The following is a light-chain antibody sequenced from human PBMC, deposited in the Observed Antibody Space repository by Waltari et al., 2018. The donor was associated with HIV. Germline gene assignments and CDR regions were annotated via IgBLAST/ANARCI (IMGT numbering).Light chain of an antibody. Sequence: NFILTPPHSVSESPGHTLTIPCTRSSGSIATNYVQLYQLRPGTSPTTVIYEDNQRPSGVPARFSGSIDSSSTSAARTISGLKTEDEADYYCQSYDNTDGVFGGGTKLTVL. CDR2: EDN. CDR3: QSYDNTDGV. V-gene: IGLV6-57*01. J-gene: IGLJ2*01. CDR1: SGSIATNY.